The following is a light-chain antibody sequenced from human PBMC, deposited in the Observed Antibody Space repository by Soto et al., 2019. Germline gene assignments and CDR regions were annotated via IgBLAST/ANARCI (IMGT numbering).Light chain of an antibody. CDR3: ETWDRNPHVV. Sequence: QSVLTQSSSASASLGSSVKLTCTLSSGHSSYIIAWHQQQPGKAPRYLMKLEGSGSYNKGSGVPDLFSGSSSGADRYLTISHLQSEDEADYYWETWDRNPHVVFGGGTQLTVL. J-gene: IGLJ2*01. V-gene: IGLV4-60*03. CDR2: LEGSGSY. CDR1: SGHSSYI.